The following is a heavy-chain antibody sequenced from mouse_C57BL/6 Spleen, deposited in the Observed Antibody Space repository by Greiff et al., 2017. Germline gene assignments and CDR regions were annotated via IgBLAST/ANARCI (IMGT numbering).Heavy chain of an antibody. CDR2: IDPSDSYT. Sequence: QVHVKQPGAELVMPGASVKLSCKASGYTFTSYWMHWVKQRPGQGLEWIGEIDPSDSYTNYNQKFKGKSTLTVDKSSSTAYMQLSSLTSEDSAVYYCARYYYYGSSSNLFFDYWGQGTTLTVSS. J-gene: IGHJ2*01. CDR1: GYTFTSYW. V-gene: IGHV1-69*01. D-gene: IGHD1-1*01. CDR3: ARYYYYGSSSNLFFDY.